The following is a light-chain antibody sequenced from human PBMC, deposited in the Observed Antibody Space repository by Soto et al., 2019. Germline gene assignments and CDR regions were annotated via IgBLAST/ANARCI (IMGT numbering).Light chain of an antibody. CDR2: LGS. Sequence: DIVMTQSPVSLPVTPGEPASISCRSSQSLLHSNGYNYLDWYLQKPGQSPQLLIYLGSNRASGVPGRFSASASGTDFTLTINRVEAEDVGVYYCMGALQSPPTFGQGTKVDIK. V-gene: IGKV2-28*01. J-gene: IGKJ1*01. CDR3: MGALQSPPT. CDR1: QSLLHSNGYNY.